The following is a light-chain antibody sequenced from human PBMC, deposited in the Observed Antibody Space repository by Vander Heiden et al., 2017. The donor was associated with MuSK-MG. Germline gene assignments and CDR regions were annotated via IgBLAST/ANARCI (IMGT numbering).Light chain of an antibody. CDR1: QSISSY. CDR3: QHSYSTSRT. V-gene: IGKV1-39*01. Sequence: DIQMTQSPSSLSASVGDRVTITCRASQSISSYLNWYQQKPGKAPHLLIYAASSLHSGVPSRFSGSGSGTDFTLTISRLQPEDFATYYCQHSYSTSRTFGQGTKLDIK. J-gene: IGKJ2*01. CDR2: AAS.